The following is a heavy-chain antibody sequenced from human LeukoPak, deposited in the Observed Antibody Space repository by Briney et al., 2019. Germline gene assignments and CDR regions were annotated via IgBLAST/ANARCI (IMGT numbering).Heavy chain of an antibody. CDR3: AKGGDSSGWLTIDY. D-gene: IGHD6-19*01. Sequence: HPGGSLRLXCAASGFTFDDYAMHWGRQAPGKGLEWVSLISWDGGSTYYADSVKGRFTISRDNSKNSLYLQMNSLRAEDTALYYCAKGGDSSGWLTIDYWGQGTLVTVSS. CDR2: ISWDGGST. CDR1: GFTFDDYA. J-gene: IGHJ4*02. V-gene: IGHV3-43D*03.